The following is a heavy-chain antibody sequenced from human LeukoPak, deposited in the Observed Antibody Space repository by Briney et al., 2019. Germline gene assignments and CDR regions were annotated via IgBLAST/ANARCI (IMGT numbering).Heavy chain of an antibody. Sequence: GGSLRLSCAASGFTFSSYAMSWVRQAPGKGLEWVSAISGRGVSTYYADSVKGRFTVSRDNSRNTLYLQMSSLRADDTAVYFCAKVQDISSWYESFNYWGQGTLVTVSS. CDR2: ISGRGVST. J-gene: IGHJ4*02. V-gene: IGHV3-23*01. D-gene: IGHD6-13*01. CDR1: GFTFSSYA. CDR3: AKVQDISSWYESFNY.